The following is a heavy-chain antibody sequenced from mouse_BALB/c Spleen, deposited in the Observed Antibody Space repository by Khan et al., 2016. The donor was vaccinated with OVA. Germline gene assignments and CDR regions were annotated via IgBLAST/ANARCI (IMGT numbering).Heavy chain of an antibody. D-gene: IGHD1-1*02. CDR2: INTGGNYT. CDR1: GFTFSTYG. V-gene: IGHV5-6*01. J-gene: IGHJ3*01. Sequence: EVELVESGGDLVKTGGSLKLSCAASGFTFSTYGMSWVRQTPDKRLEWVATINTGGNYTYYIDNVKGRFTISRDNAEHILYLQMTSLRSENTAMYYCARLAYYYNSEAVAYWGQGTLVTVSA. CDR3: ARLAYYYNSEAVAY.